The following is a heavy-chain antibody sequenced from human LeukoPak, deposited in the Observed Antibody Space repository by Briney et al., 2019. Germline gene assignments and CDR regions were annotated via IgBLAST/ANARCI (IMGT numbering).Heavy chain of an antibody. CDR1: GYTFTGYY. CDR3: ARDLNGDYGYNWFDP. D-gene: IGHD4-17*01. CDR2: INPNSGGT. Sequence: APVKVSCKASGYTFTGYYMHWVRQAPGQGLEWMGWINPNSGGTNYAQKFQGRVTMTRDTSISTAYMELSRLRSDDTAVYYCARDLNGDYGYNWFDPWGQGTLVAVSS. V-gene: IGHV1-2*02. J-gene: IGHJ5*02.